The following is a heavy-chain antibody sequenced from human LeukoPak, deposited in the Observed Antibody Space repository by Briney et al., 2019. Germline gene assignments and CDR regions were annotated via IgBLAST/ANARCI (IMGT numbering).Heavy chain of an antibody. CDR1: GYTFTSYY. V-gene: IGHV1-46*01. Sequence: ASVKVSCKASGYTFTSYYMHWVRQAPGQGLEWMGIINPSGGSTSYAQKFQGRVTMTRDTSTSTVYMELSSLRSEDTAVYYCARDGFSPVGDSGSYDYWGQGTLVTVSS. CDR2: INPSGGST. J-gene: IGHJ4*02. D-gene: IGHD1-26*01. CDR3: ARDGFSPVGDSGSYDY.